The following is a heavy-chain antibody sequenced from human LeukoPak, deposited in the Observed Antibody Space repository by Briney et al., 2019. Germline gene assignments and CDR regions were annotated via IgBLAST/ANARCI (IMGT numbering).Heavy chain of an antibody. D-gene: IGHD2-2*01. CDR1: GYTFTSYG. J-gene: IGHJ6*03. CDR3: ARTRVVPAALYYYYYYMDV. V-gene: IGHV1-18*01. Sequence: GASVKVSCKTSGYTFTSYGINWVRQAPGQGLEWMGWISPYNGNTNYAQNLQGRVTMTTDTSTSTAYMELSSLRSEDTAVYYCARTRVVPAALYYYYYYMDVWGKGTTVTVSS. CDR2: ISPYNGNT.